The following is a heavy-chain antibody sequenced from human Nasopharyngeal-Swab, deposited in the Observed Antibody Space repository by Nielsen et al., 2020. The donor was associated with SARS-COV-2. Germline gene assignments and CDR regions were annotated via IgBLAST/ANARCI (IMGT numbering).Heavy chain of an antibody. CDR2: INPTGGAT. CDR1: GYTFTSFY. V-gene: IGHV1-46*01. Sequence: ASVKVSCKASGYTFTSFYMHWVRQAPGQGLEWVGIINPTGGATTYAPKFEGRITVTRDTATSTVYLDLSNLRSDDTAVYYCARGTQHCSDTTCYKEEDYWGQGTLVTVSS. D-gene: IGHD2-2*02. J-gene: IGHJ4*02. CDR3: ARGTQHCSDTTCYKEEDY.